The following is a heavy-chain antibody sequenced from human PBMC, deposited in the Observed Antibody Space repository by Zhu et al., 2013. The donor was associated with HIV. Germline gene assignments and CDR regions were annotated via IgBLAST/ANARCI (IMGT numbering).Heavy chain of an antibody. CDR1: GGTFSSYA. CDR3: ARDREAFFGDHIVVVTATDPEGAFDI. Sequence: QVQLVQSGAEVKKPGSSVKVSCKASGGTFSSYAISWVRQAPGQGLEWMGGIIPIFGTANYAQKFQGRVTITADKSTSTAYMELSSLRSEDTAVYYCARDREAFFGDHIVVVTATDPEGAFDIWGQGTMVTVSS. J-gene: IGHJ3*02. D-gene: IGHD2-21*02. CDR2: IIPIFGTA. V-gene: IGHV1-69*06.